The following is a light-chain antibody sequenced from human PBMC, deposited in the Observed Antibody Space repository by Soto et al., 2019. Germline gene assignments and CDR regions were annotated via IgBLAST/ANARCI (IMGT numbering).Light chain of an antibody. CDR1: PSISGW. CDR3: QQFNSYSIT. J-gene: IGKJ5*01. Sequence: DIQMTQSPSTVSASVGDRVTITCRASPSISGWLAWYQQKPGKAPKVLIYKASRLESGVPSRFSGSGSGTEFTLTISSPQPDDFATYYCQQFNSYSITFGHGTRLEIK. V-gene: IGKV1-5*03. CDR2: KAS.